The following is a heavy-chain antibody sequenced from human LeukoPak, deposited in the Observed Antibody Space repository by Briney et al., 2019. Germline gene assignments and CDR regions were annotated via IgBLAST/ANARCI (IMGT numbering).Heavy chain of an antibody. CDR2: IFTSGIT. D-gene: IGHD3-10*01. J-gene: IGHJ6*03. CDR1: GGSFSLYY. CDR3: AREISGSYYNPLGYMDV. V-gene: IGHV4-4*07. Sequence: SETLSLTCTVSGGSFSLYYWNWIRQPAGKGLEWIGRIFTSGITNYNPSLKSRVTMSVDTSKSQFSLALSSVTAADTAVYYCAREISGSYYNPLGYMDVWGKGTTVTVSS.